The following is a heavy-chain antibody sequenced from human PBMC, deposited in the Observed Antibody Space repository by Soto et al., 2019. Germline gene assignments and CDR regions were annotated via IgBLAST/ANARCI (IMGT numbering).Heavy chain of an antibody. J-gene: IGHJ3*01. Sequence: QVQLVQSGAEVKKPGSSVKVSCKASGGTFSSYAISWVRQAPGQGLEWMGGSIAILGKANYAEKFQGRVTITADESTNTAYMELSSLRSEDTAVYYCARERGGAIIVGVTGTFDVWGQGTLVTVSS. CDR2: SIAILGKA. V-gene: IGHV1-69*01. CDR3: ARERGGAIIVGVTGTFDV. CDR1: GGTFSSYA. D-gene: IGHD3-22*01.